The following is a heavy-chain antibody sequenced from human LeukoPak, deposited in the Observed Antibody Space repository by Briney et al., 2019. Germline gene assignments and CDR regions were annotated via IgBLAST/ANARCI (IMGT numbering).Heavy chain of an antibody. CDR3: ARGATVTTPLDY. D-gene: IGHD4-17*01. CDR1: GGSISSYY. V-gene: IGHV4-59*01. J-gene: IGHJ4*02. Sequence: PSETLSLTCTVSGGSISSYYWSWIRQPPGKVLEWIGYIYYSGSTNYNPSLKSRVTISVDTSKNQFSLKLSSVTAADTAVYYCARGATVTTPLDYWGQGTLVTVSS. CDR2: IYYSGST.